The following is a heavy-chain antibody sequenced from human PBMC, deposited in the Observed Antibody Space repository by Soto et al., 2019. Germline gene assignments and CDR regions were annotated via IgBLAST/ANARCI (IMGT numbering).Heavy chain of an antibody. CDR1: GGSLYSSNW. CDR3: ARTQWRNVRVGATTQALDY. Sequence: PSETLSLTCDVSGGSLYSSNWWTWVRQTPGKGLEWIGEIHHSGSTNYNPSLKSRVTISADKSKNQFFLNLASVTAADTAMYYCARTQWRNVRVGATTQALDYWGQGTLVTVSS. J-gene: IGHJ4*02. D-gene: IGHD1-26*01. CDR2: IHHSGST. V-gene: IGHV4-4*02.